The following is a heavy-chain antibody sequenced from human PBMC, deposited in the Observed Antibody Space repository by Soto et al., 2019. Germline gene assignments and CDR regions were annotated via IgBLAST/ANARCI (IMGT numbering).Heavy chain of an antibody. CDR2: INSDGSST. J-gene: IGHJ4*02. CDR1: GFTFSSYW. V-gene: IGHV3-74*01. CDR3: ARDEGQQLVNYYFDY. D-gene: IGHD6-13*01. Sequence: EVQLVESGGGLVQPGGSLRLSCAASGFTFSSYWMHWVRQAPGKGLVWVSRINSDGSSTSYADSVKGRFTISRDNAKNTLYLQMNSLRAEDTAVYYCARDEGQQLVNYYFDYWVQGTLVTVSS.